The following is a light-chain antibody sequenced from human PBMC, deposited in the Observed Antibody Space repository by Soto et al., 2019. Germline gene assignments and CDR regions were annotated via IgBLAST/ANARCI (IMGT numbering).Light chain of an antibody. J-gene: IGKJ4*01. V-gene: IGKV1-33*01. CDR3: QQYHYLLS. Sequence: DIQMTQSPSSLSASVGDRVTITCQASQDISKHLNWFQQKSGRAPKVLIYTASNLGTGVPSRFSGSGSGTDFTLTMNSLQPEDIATYYCQQYHYLLSFGGGTKVEI. CDR1: QDISKH. CDR2: TAS.